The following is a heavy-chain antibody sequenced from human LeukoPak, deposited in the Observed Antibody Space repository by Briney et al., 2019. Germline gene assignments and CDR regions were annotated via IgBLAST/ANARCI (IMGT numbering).Heavy chain of an antibody. CDR2: IYTTGTT. V-gene: IGHV4-4*07. CDR3: ARDGFTASYYSLED. Sequence: PSETLTLSCTVSGVSIRSYYWSWIRQPAGKGLESIGRIYTTGTTNYNPSLKSRVTMSVDVSKNQFSLRLSSVTAADSAVYYCARDGFTASYYSLEDWGKGIQVTVSS. CDR1: GVSIRSYY. D-gene: IGHD1-26*01. J-gene: IGHJ4*02.